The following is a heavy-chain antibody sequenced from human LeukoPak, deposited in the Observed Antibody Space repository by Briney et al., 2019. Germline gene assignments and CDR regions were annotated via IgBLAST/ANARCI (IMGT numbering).Heavy chain of an antibody. J-gene: IGHJ4*02. D-gene: IGHD5-12*01. CDR1: VYTFTGYY. Sequence: ASVKVSCEASVYTFTGYYMHWVRQAPGQGLEWMGWINPNSGGTNYAQKFAGRVTMTSDTSISTAYMELSRLRSDDTAVYYCARATYSGYEDYWGQGTLVTVSS. CDR2: INPNSGGT. V-gene: IGHV1-2*02. CDR3: ARATYSGYEDY.